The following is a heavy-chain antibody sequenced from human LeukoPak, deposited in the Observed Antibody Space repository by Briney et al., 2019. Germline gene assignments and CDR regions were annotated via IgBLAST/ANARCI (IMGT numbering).Heavy chain of an antibody. J-gene: IGHJ4*02. V-gene: IGHV3-30*03. CDR3: ATDHGFHYGAYFDY. D-gene: IGHD4-17*01. CDR2: ISYDGSNK. CDR1: GFTFNSFG. Sequence: GGSLRLSCAASGFTFNSFGMHWVRQAPGKGLEWVAVISYDGSNKYSADSVKGRFTISRDNSKNTLYLQMNSLRPEDTAVYYCATDHGFHYGAYFDYWGQGTLVTVSS.